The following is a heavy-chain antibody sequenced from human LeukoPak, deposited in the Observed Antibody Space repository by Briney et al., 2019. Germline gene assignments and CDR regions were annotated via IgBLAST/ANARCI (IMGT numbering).Heavy chain of an antibody. CDR3: ARAGVEMATIGFDY. J-gene: IGHJ4*02. V-gene: IGHV3-20*04. CDR2: INWNGGST. Sequence: GGSLRLSCAASGFTFDDYGMSWVRQAPGKGLEWVSSINWNGGSTGYADSVKGRFTISRDNAKNSLYLQMNSLRAEDTAVYYCARAGVEMATIGFDYWGQGTLVTVSS. D-gene: IGHD5-24*01. CDR1: GFTFDDYG.